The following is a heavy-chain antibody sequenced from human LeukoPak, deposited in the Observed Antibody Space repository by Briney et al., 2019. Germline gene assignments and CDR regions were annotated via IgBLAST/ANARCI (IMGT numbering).Heavy chain of an antibody. CDR2: ISGSGNVI. V-gene: IGHV3-48*03. CDR1: GFTFSSYE. Sequence: GGSLRLSCEASGFTFSSYEMHWVRQAPGEGLEWVSFISGSGNVIYYADSVKGRFTISRDNAKNSLYLQMNSLRDEDTAVYYCARTTVVTHWYFDLWGRGTLVTVSS. CDR3: ARTTVVTHWYFDL. J-gene: IGHJ2*01. D-gene: IGHD4-23*01.